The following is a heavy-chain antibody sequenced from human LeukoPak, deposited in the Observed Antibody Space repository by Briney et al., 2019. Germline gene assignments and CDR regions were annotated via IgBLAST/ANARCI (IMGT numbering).Heavy chain of an antibody. CDR2: ISAYNGNT. D-gene: IGHD6-19*01. CDR3: ARRTYDSSGWHYYYYGMDV. Sequence: GASVKVSCKASGYTFISYGISWVRQAPGQGLEWMGWISAYNGNTNYAQKLQGRVTMTTDTSTSTAYMELRSLRSDDTAVYYCARRTYDSSGWHYYYYGMDVWGQGTTVTVSS. CDR1: GYTFISYG. V-gene: IGHV1-18*01. J-gene: IGHJ6*02.